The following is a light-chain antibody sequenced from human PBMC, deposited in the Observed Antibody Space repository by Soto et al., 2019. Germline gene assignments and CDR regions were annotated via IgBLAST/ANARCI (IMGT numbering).Light chain of an antibody. J-gene: IGLJ3*02. V-gene: IGLV2-14*03. CDR3: SSYGASSTL. Sequence: QSVLTQPASVSGSPGQSITISCTGSSSDIGGYNYVSWYQQHPGKAPQLMIYDVSYRPSGISDRFSGSKSGNTASLTISGLQPKDEADYYCSSYGASSTLFGGGTKLTVL. CDR2: DVS. CDR1: SSDIGGYNY.